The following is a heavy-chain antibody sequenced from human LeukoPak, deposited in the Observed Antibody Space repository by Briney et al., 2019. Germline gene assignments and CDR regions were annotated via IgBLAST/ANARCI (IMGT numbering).Heavy chain of an antibody. CDR3: ARGPIAIFGVVNPSF. CDR2: IYSCGST. J-gene: IGHJ4*02. Sequence: ETLSLTCTVSGGSISSYYWSWVRQAPGKGLEWVSVIYSCGSTYYADSVKGRFTISRDNSKNTLYLQMNSLRAEDTAVYYCARGPIAIFGVVNPSFWGQGTLVTVSS. CDR1: GGSISSYY. V-gene: IGHV3-66*01. D-gene: IGHD3-3*01.